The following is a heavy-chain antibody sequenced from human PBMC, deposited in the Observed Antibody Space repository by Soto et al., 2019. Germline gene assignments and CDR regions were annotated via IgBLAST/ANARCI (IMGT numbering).Heavy chain of an antibody. V-gene: IGHV4-4*02. D-gene: IGHD2-8*01. J-gene: IGHJ4*02. CDR3: ARRIVLTVEAAGEPAAAPSVG. CDR2: IYYSGSV. CDR1: SDSISRSHW. Sequence: KPSETLSLTCAVSSDSISRSHWLTWVRQSPGKGLEWLGDIYYSGSVYYNPSLRSRVTLSVDASNNHFSLRLSSVTAADTALYFCARRIVLTVEAAGEPAAAPSVGWCQGPVVTVSS.